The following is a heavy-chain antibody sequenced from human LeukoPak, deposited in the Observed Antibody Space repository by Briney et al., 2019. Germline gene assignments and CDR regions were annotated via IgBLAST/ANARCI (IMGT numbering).Heavy chain of an antibody. CDR1: GFTSSSYE. D-gene: IGHD3-22*01. CDR3: SRDGYDDSSGPHDY. CDR2: ISSSGSTI. J-gene: IGHJ4*02. Sequence: PGGSLRLSCVASGFTSSSYEMNWVRQAPGKGLEWVSYISSSGSTIYYADSVKGRFTISRDNAKNSLYLQMNSLRAEDTAVYYCSRDGYDDSSGPHDYWGQGTLVTVSS. V-gene: IGHV3-48*03.